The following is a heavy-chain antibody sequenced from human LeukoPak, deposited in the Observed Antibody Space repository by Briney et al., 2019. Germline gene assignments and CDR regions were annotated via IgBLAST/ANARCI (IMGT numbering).Heavy chain of an antibody. CDR3: ARGGYGSGRGLLDY. J-gene: IGHJ4*02. V-gene: IGHV3-21*01. CDR1: GFTFSSYS. Sequence: GGSLRLSCAASGFTFSSYSMNWVRQAPGKGLEWVSSISSSSSYIYYADSVKGRFTISRDNAKNSLYLQMNSLRAEDTAVYYCARGGYGSGRGLLDYWGQGTLVTVSS. CDR2: ISSSSSYI. D-gene: IGHD3-10*01.